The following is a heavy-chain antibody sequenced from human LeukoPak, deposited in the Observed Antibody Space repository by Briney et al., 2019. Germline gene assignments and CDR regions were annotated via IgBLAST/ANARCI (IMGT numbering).Heavy chain of an antibody. CDR1: GGSIGAYF. CDR2: ISYSGST. Sequence: SETLSLTCTVSGGSIGAYFWSWIRQPPGKGLQWMGHISYSGSTNYNPSLNSRVTMSIDTSKNQFSLNLNSVTAADTAVYYCARRGGSESYLFVYWGQGTLVIVS. CDR3: ARRGGSESYLFVY. J-gene: IGHJ4*02. D-gene: IGHD3-10*01. V-gene: IGHV4-59*08.